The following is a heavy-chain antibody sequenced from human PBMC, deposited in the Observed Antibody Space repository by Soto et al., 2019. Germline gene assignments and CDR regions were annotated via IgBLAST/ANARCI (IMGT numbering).Heavy chain of an antibody. CDR3: ARDLGGYDILTGYRYYYGMDV. CDR1: GRSISSYY. Sequence: SETLSLTPTVSGRSISSYYWSCLRPPPRKGLEWIGYIYYSGSTNYNPSLKSRVTISVDTSKNQFSLKLSSVTAADTAVYYCARDLGGYDILTGYRYYYGMDVWGQGTTVT. V-gene: IGHV4-59*01. D-gene: IGHD3-9*01. J-gene: IGHJ6*02. CDR2: IYYSGST.